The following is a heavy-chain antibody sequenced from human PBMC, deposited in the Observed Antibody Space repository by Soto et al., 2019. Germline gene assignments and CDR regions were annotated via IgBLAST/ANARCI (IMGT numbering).Heavy chain of an antibody. D-gene: IGHD3-16*02. Sequence: QVQLQQWGAGLLKPSETLSLTCAVYGGSFSGYYWSWIRQPPGKGLEWIGEINHSGSTNYNPSLKSRVTISVDTYKNQFSLKLSSVTAADTAVYYCARGDYDYVWGSYRYPTFDYWGQGTLVTVSS. CDR3: ARGDYDYVWGSYRYPTFDY. CDR2: INHSGST. CDR1: GGSFSGYY. J-gene: IGHJ4*02. V-gene: IGHV4-34*01.